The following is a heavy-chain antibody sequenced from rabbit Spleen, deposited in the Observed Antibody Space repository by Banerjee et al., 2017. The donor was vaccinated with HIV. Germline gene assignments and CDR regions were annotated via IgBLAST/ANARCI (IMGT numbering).Heavy chain of an antibody. CDR2: INASTGKP. D-gene: IGHD2-1*01. Sequence: QEQLVESGGGLVKPEGSLKLSCTASGFSFSNKAVMCWVRQAPGKGLELIACINASTGKPVYATWASGRFTISRTSSTTVTLHMTSLTAADSSTYFCSRDLVGVIGWNFYLWGQGTLVTVS. V-gene: IGHV1S45*01. J-gene: IGHJ4*01. CDR1: GFSFSNKAV. CDR3: SRDLVGVIGWNFYL.